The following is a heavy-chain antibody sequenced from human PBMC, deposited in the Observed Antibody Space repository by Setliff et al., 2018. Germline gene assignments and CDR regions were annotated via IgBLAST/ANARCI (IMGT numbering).Heavy chain of an antibody. CDR2: FTPILLTP. CDR3: AGGQPLVRKYYYYMDV. Sequence: SVKVSCKASGGTFDSYSFTWLRQAPGQGLEWVGGFTPILLTPNYAQKFQGRITITADKSTSTAYMELSGLRSDDTAVYYCAGGQPLVRKYYYYMDVWGKGTAVTVSS. J-gene: IGHJ6*03. D-gene: IGHD3-10*01. V-gene: IGHV1-69*06. CDR1: GGTFDSYS.